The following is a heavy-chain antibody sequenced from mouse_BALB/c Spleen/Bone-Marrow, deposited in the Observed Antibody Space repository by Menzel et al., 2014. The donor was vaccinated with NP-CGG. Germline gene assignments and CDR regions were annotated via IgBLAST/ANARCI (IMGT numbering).Heavy chain of an antibody. V-gene: IGHV5-6*01. CDR3: ARQGNDYAAWFAY. CDR1: GFTFSSYG. J-gene: IGHJ3*01. Sequence: EVQRVESGGDLVKPGGSLKLSCAASGFTFSSYGMSWVRPTPDKRLEWVATISSGGGYTYYPDSVKGRFTISRDNAKNTLYLQMSSLKSEDTAMYYCARQGNDYAAWFAYWGQGTLVTVSA. D-gene: IGHD2-4*01. CDR2: ISSGGGYT.